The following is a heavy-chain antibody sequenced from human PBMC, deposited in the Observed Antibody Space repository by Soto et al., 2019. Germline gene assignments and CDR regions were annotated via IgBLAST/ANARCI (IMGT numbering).Heavy chain of an antibody. V-gene: IGHV3-15*01. D-gene: IGHD2-15*01. CDR2: IINKADGGTT. J-gene: IGHJ6*04. Sequence: EVQLVESGGGLVKPGGSLRLSCAASGFTFRTAWMSWVRQAPGKGLEWVGPIINKADGGTTDYAAPGNGRFTISRDDSKNTLYLQMDSLETEDTAVYYCSANKCRGGRCSGLDVWGKGTPVTVSS. CDR1: GFTFRTAW. CDR3: SANKCRGGRCSGLDV.